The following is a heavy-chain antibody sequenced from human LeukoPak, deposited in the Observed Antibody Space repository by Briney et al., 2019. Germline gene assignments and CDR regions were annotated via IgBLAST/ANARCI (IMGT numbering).Heavy chain of an antibody. CDR2: ISYDTNIK. D-gene: IGHD2-2*02. J-gene: IGHJ6*03. CDR1: GFTFRSYG. CDR3: TRGSRYCSSTSCYIYYYYYMDV. V-gene: IGHV3-30*03. Sequence: GGSLRLSCAASGFTFRSYGMHWVRQAPGKGLEWVAVISYDTNIKSYADSVKGRFTISRDNSKNTLYLQMNSLRAEDTAVYYCTRGSRYCSSTSCYIYYYYYMDVWGKGTTVTVSS.